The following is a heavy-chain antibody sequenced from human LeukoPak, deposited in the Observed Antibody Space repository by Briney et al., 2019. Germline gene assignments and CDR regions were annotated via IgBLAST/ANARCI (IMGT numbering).Heavy chain of an antibody. CDR3: ARDQSGIAARLNYYGMDV. D-gene: IGHD6-6*01. CDR2: ISSNGGST. Sequence: PGGSLRLSCAASGFTFSSYWMSWVRQAPGKGLEYVSGISSNGGSTYYADSVKGRFTISRDNSKNTLYLQMNSLRAEDTAVYYCARDQSGIAARLNYYGMDVWGQGTTVTVSS. CDR1: GFTFSSYW. J-gene: IGHJ6*02. V-gene: IGHV3-64*02.